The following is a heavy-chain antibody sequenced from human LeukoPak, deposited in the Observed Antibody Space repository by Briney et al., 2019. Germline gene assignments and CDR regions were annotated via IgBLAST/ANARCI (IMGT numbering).Heavy chain of an antibody. CDR1: GFTFSSYW. V-gene: IGHV3-7*03. CDR3: AREQQLGHFDY. CDR2: IKQDGSEK. Sequence: GGSLRLSCAASGFTFSSYWMSWVRQAPGKGLEWVANIKQDGSEKYYVDSVKGRFTISRDNSKNTLYLQMNSLRAEDTAVYYCAREQQLGHFDYWGQGTLVTVSS. D-gene: IGHD6-13*01. J-gene: IGHJ4*02.